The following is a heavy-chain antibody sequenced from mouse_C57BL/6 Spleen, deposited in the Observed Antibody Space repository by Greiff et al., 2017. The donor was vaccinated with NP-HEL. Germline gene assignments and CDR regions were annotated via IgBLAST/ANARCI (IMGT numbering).Heavy chain of an antibody. CDR3: ARNYYGTPYAMDY. Sequence: EVQLQQSGPELVKPGASVKISCKASGYTFTDYYMNWVKQSHGKSLEWIGDINPNNGGTSYNQKFKGKATLTVDKSSSTAYMELRSLTSEDSAVYYCARNYYGTPYAMDYWGQGTSVTVSS. CDR1: GYTFTDYY. D-gene: IGHD1-1*01. V-gene: IGHV1-26*01. CDR2: INPNNGGT. J-gene: IGHJ4*01.